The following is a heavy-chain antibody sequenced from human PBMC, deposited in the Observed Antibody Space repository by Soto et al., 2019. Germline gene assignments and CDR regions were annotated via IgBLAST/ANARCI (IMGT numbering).Heavy chain of an antibody. D-gene: IGHD3-3*01. V-gene: IGHV3-30-3*01. CDR1: NFVFSVYS. CDR2: ISYDGGNK. CDR3: ARDKDQYDFWGGTLDS. Sequence: QLVESGGGVVQPERSLKLSCTASNFVFSVYSVHWVRQAPGKGLEWVALISYDGGNKYYADSVKGRFTISRDNSKNTLCLQMNSLRREDTAVYYCARDKDQYDFWGGTLDSWGQGTLVTVSS. J-gene: IGHJ4*02.